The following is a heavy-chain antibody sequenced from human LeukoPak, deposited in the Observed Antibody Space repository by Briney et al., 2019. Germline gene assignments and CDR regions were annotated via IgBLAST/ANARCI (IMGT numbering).Heavy chain of an antibody. CDR3: ARDRLEGGETFDS. J-gene: IGHJ4*02. CDR2: ITGRSSYI. CDR1: GFSFRSYS. Sequence: GGSLRLSCAASGFSFRSYSMDWVRQAPGKGLEWVSSITGRSSYISYAASVKGRFTISRDNAENSLFLQMNSLRPEDTAVYFCARDRLEGGETFDSWGQGTLVTVSS. D-gene: IGHD1-1*01. V-gene: IGHV3-21*01.